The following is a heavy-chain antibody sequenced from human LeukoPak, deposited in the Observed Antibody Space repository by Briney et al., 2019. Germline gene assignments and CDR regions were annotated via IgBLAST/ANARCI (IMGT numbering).Heavy chain of an antibody. J-gene: IGHJ6*02. CDR2: TYYRSKGYN. CDR1: GDRVSSNTAA. V-gene: IGHV6-1*01. CDR3: ARDQDGMDV. Sequence: SQTLSLTCAISGDRVSSNTAAWNWIRQSPSRGLEWLGRTYYRSKGYNDYAVSVKSRLTINPDTYENHFSLQLNSVTPEDTGVYYCARDQDGMDVWGQGTTVTVSS.